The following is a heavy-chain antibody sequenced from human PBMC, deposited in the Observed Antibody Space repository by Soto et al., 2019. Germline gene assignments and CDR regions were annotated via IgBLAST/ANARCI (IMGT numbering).Heavy chain of an antibody. D-gene: IGHD3-16*01. J-gene: IGHJ4*02. CDR1: GGSISSYY. CDR2: IYYSGST. V-gene: IGHV4-59*01. CDR3: ARARNPALGLDY. Sequence: SETLSLTCTVSGGSISSYYWSWIRQPPGKGLEWIGYIYYSGSTNYNPSLKSRVTISVDTSKNQFSLKLSSVTAADTAVYYCARARNPALGLDYWGQGTLVTVSS.